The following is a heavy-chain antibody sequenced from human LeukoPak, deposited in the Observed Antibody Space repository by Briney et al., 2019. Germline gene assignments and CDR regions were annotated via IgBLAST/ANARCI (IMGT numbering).Heavy chain of an antibody. CDR1: GGSISSHY. Sequence: SETLSLTCTVSGGSISSHYWSWIRQPPGKGLEWIGYIYYSGSTNYNPSLKSRVTISVDTSKNQFSLKLTSVAAAVTAVYYCARAGGDPHYYYYYYMDVWGKGTPVTVSS. CDR3: ARAGGDPHYYYYYYMDV. D-gene: IGHD2-21*02. CDR2: IYYSGST. V-gene: IGHV4-59*11. J-gene: IGHJ6*03.